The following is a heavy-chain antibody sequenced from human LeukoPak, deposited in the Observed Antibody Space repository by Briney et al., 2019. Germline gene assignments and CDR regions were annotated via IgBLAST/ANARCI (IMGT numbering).Heavy chain of an antibody. Sequence: GASVKVSCTTSGYTFIDYYVHWIRQAPGQGLEWMGRINPSTGGTDFAQKFQGKVSMTRDTSISTAYMELSRLGSDDTAVYYCARDSPYYGDYDWNGDYWGQGTLVTVSS. D-gene: IGHD4-17*01. CDR1: GYTFIDYY. CDR3: ARDSPYYGDYDWNGDY. V-gene: IGHV1-2*06. CDR2: INPSTGGT. J-gene: IGHJ4*02.